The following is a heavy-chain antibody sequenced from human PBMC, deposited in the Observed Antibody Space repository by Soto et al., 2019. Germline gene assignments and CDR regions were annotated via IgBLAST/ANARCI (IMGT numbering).Heavy chain of an antibody. Sequence: SVKVSCKASGFTFSSSAVHWVRQARGHRLEWIGWIVVGNSNTNYARGLQERVTITRDMSTSTAYMELSSLRSEDTAVYYCAREPPRFGFWSGYYSSLDSWGQGTLVTLAS. J-gene: IGHJ5*01. CDR3: AREPPRFGFWSGYYSSLDS. CDR2: IVVGNSNT. V-gene: IGHV1-58*01. CDR1: GFTFSSSA. D-gene: IGHD3-3*01.